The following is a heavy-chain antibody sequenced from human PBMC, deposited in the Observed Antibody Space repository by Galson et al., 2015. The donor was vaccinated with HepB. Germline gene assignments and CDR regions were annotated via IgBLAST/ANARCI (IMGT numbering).Heavy chain of an antibody. CDR1: GFTFRSYW. CDR2: ITTDGSGT. CDR3: VRGASSWYGVDY. V-gene: IGHV3-74*01. D-gene: IGHD6-13*01. Sequence: SLRLSCAASGFTFRSYWMHWVRQAPGKGLVWVSRITTDGSGTGYADSVKGRFTISRDNAKNTLYLQMNSLRDEDTAVYYCVRGASSWYGVDYWGQGTLVTVSS. J-gene: IGHJ4*02.